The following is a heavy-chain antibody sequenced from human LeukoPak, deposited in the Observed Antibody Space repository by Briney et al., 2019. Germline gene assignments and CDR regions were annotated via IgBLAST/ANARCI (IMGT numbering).Heavy chain of an antibody. Sequence: SGPALVKPTQTLTLTCTFSGFSLSTSGMCVSWIRQPPGKALEWLARIDWDDDKYYSTSLKTRLTISKDTSKNQVVLTMTNMDPVDTATYYCARILRAALAGDYYYYYMDVWGKGTTVTVSS. D-gene: IGHD6-19*01. CDR3: ARILRAALAGDYYYYYMDV. CDR2: IDWDDDK. J-gene: IGHJ6*03. V-gene: IGHV2-70*11. CDR1: GFSLSTSGMC.